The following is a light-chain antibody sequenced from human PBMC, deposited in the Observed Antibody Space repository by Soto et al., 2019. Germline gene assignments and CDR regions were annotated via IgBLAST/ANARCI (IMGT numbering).Light chain of an antibody. Sequence: QSVLTQPASVSGSPGQSITISCTGTSSDVGGYNYVSWYQQHPGKAPKLIIYDVSNRPSGVSNRFSGSKSGNTASLTISGLQAEDDTDYYCSSYTSTSTYVFGTGTNVTV. CDR1: SSDVGGYNY. V-gene: IGLV2-14*03. CDR2: DVS. J-gene: IGLJ1*01. CDR3: SSYTSTSTYV.